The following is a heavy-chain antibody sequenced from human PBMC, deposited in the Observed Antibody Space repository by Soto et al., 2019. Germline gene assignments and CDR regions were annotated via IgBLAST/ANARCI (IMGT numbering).Heavy chain of an antibody. Sequence: PGGSLRLSCAASGFTFSSYAMSWVRQAPGKGLEWVSAISGSGGSTYYADSVKGRFTISRDNSKNTLYLQMNSLRAEDTAVYYCAEKEGGWYYDSSGYSLAWGQGTTVTVSS. CDR1: GFTFSSYA. CDR3: AEKEGGWYYDSSGYSLA. J-gene: IGHJ6*02. V-gene: IGHV3-23*01. D-gene: IGHD3-22*01. CDR2: ISGSGGST.